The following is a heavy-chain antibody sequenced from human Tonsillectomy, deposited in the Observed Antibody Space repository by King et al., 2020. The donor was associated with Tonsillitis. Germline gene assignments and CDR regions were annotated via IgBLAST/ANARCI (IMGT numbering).Heavy chain of an antibody. Sequence: VQLVESGGGVVQPGRSLRLSCVASGFTFSSYGMHWVRQAPGKGLEWVAVISYDGSNKYYADSVKGRFTISRDNSKNTLYLQMNSLRAEDTAVYYCAKGITIVGVGMDVWGQGTTVTVSS. CDR3: AKGITIVGVGMDV. CDR1: GFTFSSYG. D-gene: IGHD3-3*01. V-gene: IGHV3-30*18. J-gene: IGHJ6*02. CDR2: ISYDGSNK.